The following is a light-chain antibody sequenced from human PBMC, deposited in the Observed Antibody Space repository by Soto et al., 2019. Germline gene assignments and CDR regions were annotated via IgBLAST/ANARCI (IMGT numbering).Light chain of an antibody. J-gene: IGKJ1*01. CDR3: KSSYNSPWT. CDR2: AAS. Sequence: DIQLTQSPSFLSASVGDRVTITCRASQGISSYLAWYQQKPGKAPKLLIYAASTLQSGVPSRFSGSGSGTEFTLTIRSLQPEDFATYYCKSSYNSPWTFGQGTKVDIK. CDR1: QGISSY. V-gene: IGKV1-9*01.